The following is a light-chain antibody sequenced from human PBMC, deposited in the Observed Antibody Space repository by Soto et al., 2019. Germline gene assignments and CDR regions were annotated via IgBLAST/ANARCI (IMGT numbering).Light chain of an antibody. Sequence: IVWTQSPGTLSLSPGERGTLSGRASQSVNNNYLAWYQQKAGQAPRLLIYGASRRATGIPESFSGSGSGTDFSLTIRRLEPEDFAVYYCQRYGGSTLLPFGPGTKVDLK. V-gene: IGKV3-20*01. CDR1: QSVNNNY. CDR2: GAS. CDR3: QRYGGSTLLP. J-gene: IGKJ3*01.